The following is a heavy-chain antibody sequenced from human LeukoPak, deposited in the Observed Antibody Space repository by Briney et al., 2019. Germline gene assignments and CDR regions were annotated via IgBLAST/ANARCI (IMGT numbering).Heavy chain of an antibody. Sequence: GGSLRLSCAASGFTFSSYSMNWVRQAPGKGLEWVSSISSSSSYIYYADSVKGRFTISRDNSKNTLYLQMNSLRAEDTAVYYCAKDAPRQAVAGPRDYWGQGTLVTVSS. V-gene: IGHV3-21*04. D-gene: IGHD6-19*01. CDR1: GFTFSSYS. J-gene: IGHJ4*02. CDR3: AKDAPRQAVAGPRDY. CDR2: ISSSSSYI.